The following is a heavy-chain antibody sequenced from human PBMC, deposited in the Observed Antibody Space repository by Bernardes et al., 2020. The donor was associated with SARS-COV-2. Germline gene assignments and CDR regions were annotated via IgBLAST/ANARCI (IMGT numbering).Heavy chain of an antibody. D-gene: IGHD5-18*01. V-gene: IGHV4-39*01. CDR2: IYYSGST. Sequence: SETLSLTCTVSGGSISSSSYYWGWIRQPPGKGLEWIGSIYYSGSTYYNPSLKSRVTISVDTSKNQFSLKLSSVTAADTAVYYCARGGSRATWIQLWFSPPSAYWGQGTLVTVSS. CDR3: ARGGSRATWIQLWFSPPSAY. CDR1: GGSISSSSYY. J-gene: IGHJ4*02.